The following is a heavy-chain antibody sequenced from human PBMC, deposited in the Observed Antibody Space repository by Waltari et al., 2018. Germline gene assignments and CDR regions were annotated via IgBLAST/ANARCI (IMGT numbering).Heavy chain of an antibody. CDR3: AGSSNFGIYGLDV. Sequence: QVQLQESGPGLVKPSETLSLICNVSGGSISSYYWNWIRQPAGKGLEWIGRIYASGRTSYNPSLEMRSSMSVDTSKNHFSLKLSSVTAADTGVYYCAGSSNFGIYGLDVWGQGTTVVVSS. D-gene: IGHD3-3*01. V-gene: IGHV4-4*07. J-gene: IGHJ6*02. CDR2: IYASGRT. CDR1: GGSISSYY.